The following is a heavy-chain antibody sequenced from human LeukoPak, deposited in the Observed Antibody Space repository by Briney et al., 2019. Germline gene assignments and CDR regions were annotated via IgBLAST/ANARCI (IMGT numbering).Heavy chain of an antibody. J-gene: IGHJ4*02. CDR1: GYTFTSYG. V-gene: IGHV1-18*01. D-gene: IGHD4-17*01. CDR2: ISAYNGNT. CDR3: ARLIWDGDYPYYFDY. Sequence: ASVKVSCKASGYTFTSYGISRVRQAPGQGLEWMGWISAYNGNTNYAQKLQGRVTMTTDTSTSTAYMELRSLRSDDTAVYYCARLIWDGDYPYYFDYWGQGTLVTVSS.